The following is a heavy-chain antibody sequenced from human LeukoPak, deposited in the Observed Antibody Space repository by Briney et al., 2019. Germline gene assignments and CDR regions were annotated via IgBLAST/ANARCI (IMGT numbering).Heavy chain of an antibody. V-gene: IGHV1-2*02. CDR3: ASHDSSGYYPSPVDY. Sequence: ASVKVSCKASGYTFTGYYMHWVRQAPGQGLEWMGWINPNSGGTNYAQKFQGRVTMTRDTSISTAYTELSSLRSEDTAVYYCASHDSSGYYPSPVDYWGQGTLVTVSS. CDR2: INPNSGGT. J-gene: IGHJ4*02. D-gene: IGHD3-22*01. CDR1: GYTFTGYY.